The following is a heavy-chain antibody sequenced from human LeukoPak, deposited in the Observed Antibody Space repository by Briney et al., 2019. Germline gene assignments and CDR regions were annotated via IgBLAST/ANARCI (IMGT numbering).Heavy chain of an antibody. CDR2: INHSGST. Sequence: SETLSLTCAVYGGSFSGYYWSWIRQPPGKGLEWIGEINHSGSTNYNPSLKSRVSISVDTSKNQFSLKLNSVTAADTAVYYCTRAPGAAIDWGQGTLVTVSS. J-gene: IGHJ4*02. D-gene: IGHD2-2*01. CDR3: TRAPGAAID. CDR1: GGSFSGYY. V-gene: IGHV4-34*01.